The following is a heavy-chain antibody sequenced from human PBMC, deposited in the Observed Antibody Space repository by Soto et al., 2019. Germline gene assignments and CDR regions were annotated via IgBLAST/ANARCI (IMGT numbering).Heavy chain of an antibody. D-gene: IGHD3-22*01. J-gene: IGHJ4*02. V-gene: IGHV4-4*07. Sequence: SETLSLTCTVSGDSISSYYWSWIRQPAGKGMEWIGRIYTSGSTNYNPSLKSRVTMSVDTSKNQFSLKLSSVTAADTAVYYCAGVSYDRSGYWAFDYWGQGTLVTVSS. CDR1: GDSISSYY. CDR2: IYTSGST. CDR3: AGVSYDRSGYWAFDY.